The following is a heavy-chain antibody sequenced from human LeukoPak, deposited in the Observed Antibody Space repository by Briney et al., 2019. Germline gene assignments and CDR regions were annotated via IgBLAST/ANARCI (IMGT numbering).Heavy chain of an antibody. D-gene: IGHD3-16*02. Sequence: GGSLRLSCAASGXTFSGSAMSWVRQAPGEGLEWVSLISYSGANSYYTVCVRGRFTISRDNSKDTLFLQMNSLRAEDTAIYYCARDMQLSTWGLGTMVTVSS. CDR2: ISYSGANS. V-gene: IGHV3-23*01. J-gene: IGHJ3*01. CDR3: ARDMQLST. CDR1: GXTFSGSA.